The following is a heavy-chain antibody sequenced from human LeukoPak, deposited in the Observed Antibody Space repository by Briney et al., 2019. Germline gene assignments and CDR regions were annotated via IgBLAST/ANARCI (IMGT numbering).Heavy chain of an antibody. CDR2: IKQDGSEK. Sequence: SGGSLRLSCAASGFTFSNYWMSWVRQAPGKGLEWVANIKQDGSEKYYVDSVKGRFTISRDNAKNSLYLQMNSLRAEDTAVYYCARDCSGGSCYSWVNAFDIWGQGTMVTVSS. D-gene: IGHD2-15*01. V-gene: IGHV3-7*01. J-gene: IGHJ3*02. CDR1: GFTFSNYW. CDR3: ARDCSGGSCYSWVNAFDI.